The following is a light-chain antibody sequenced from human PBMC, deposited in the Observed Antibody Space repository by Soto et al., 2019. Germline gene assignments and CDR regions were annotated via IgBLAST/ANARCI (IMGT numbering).Light chain of an antibody. CDR1: SSDVGGYTY. J-gene: IGLJ1*01. CDR3: GSFTGGITPYV. CDR2: EVS. V-gene: IGLV2-14*01. Sequence: QSALTQPASVSGSPRQSITISCTGASSDVGGYTYVSWYQQHPGKAPKLIIYEVSSRPSGVSNRFSGSKSGNTASLTISGLQADDEADYHCGSFTGGITPYVFGTGTKVTVL.